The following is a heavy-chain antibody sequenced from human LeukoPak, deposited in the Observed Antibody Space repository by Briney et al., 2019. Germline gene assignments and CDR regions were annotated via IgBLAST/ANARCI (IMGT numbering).Heavy chain of an antibody. D-gene: IGHD6-19*01. Sequence: SETLSLTCAVYGGSFSGYYWSWIRQPPGKGLEWIGEINRSGSTNYNPSLKSRVTISVDTSKNQFSLKLSSVTAADAAVYYCARVRQWLNTFFDYWGQGTLVTVSS. V-gene: IGHV4-34*01. J-gene: IGHJ4*02. CDR3: ARVRQWLNTFFDY. CDR2: INRSGST. CDR1: GGSFSGYY.